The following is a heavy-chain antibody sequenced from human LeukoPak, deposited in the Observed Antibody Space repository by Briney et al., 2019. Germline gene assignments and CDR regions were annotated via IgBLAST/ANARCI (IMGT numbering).Heavy chain of an antibody. CDR2: ISSSSYI. CDR1: GFTFSSYS. Sequence: GGSLRLSCAASGFTFSSYSVNWVRQAPGKGLEWVSSISSSSYIYYADSVKGRFTTSRDDAKNSLYLQMNSLRAEDTAVYYCARVSAAGTWFDYWGQGTLVTVSS. J-gene: IGHJ4*02. D-gene: IGHD6-13*01. V-gene: IGHV3-21*01. CDR3: ARVSAAGTWFDY.